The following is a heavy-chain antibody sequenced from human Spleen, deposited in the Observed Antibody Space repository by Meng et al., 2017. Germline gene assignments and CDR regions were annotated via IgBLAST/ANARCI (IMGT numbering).Heavy chain of an antibody. CDR2: INHSGST. D-gene: IGHD4-11*01. J-gene: IGHJ4*02. V-gene: IGHV4-34*01. CDR1: GGSFSDYY. Sequence: QLQHWGAVLLKPSASLSLSCVVPGGSFSDYYWSWIRQPPGKGLEWIGEINHSGSTNYNPSLESRATISVDTSQNNLSLKLSSVTAADSAVYYCARGPTTMAHDFDYWGQGTLVTVSS. CDR3: ARGPTTMAHDFDY.